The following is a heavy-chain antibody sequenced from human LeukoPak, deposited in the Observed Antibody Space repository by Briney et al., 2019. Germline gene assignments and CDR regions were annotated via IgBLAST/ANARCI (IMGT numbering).Heavy chain of an antibody. CDR3: ARGGYCGDDCFFYS. Sequence: SETLSLTCAVYGGSFSGYYWSWIRQPAGKGLEWIGRIYPSGTTNYNPSLKSRVTISVDTSKNQFSLKLTSVTAADTAVYYCARGGYCGDDCFFYSWGQGTLVTVSS. J-gene: IGHJ4*02. CDR1: GGSFSGYY. CDR2: IYPSGTT. D-gene: IGHD2-21*02. V-gene: IGHV4-59*10.